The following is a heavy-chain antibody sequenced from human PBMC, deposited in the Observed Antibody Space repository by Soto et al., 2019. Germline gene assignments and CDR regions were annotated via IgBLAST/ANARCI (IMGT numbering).Heavy chain of an antibody. J-gene: IGHJ5*02. CDR1: GFNFSNYG. CDR2: ISSSRSYI. CDR3: ARSDCTSTSCYVVWFDP. Sequence: EVQVVESGGGLVKPGGSLRLSCAASGFNFSNYGMNWVRQAPGKGLEWVSSISSSRSYISYADSVKGRFTISRDNAKNSVYPQMNSLRAEDTAVYYCARSDCTSTSCYVVWFDPWGQGTLVTVSS. V-gene: IGHV3-21*01. D-gene: IGHD2-2*01.